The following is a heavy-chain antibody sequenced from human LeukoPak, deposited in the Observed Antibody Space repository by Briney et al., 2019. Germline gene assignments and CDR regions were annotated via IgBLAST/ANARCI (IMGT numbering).Heavy chain of an antibody. CDR3: ARPVRYFDWYDY. Sequence: TLQGRVTMTADTSTSTAYMELRSLRSDDTAVYYCARPVRYFDWYDYWGQGTLVTVSS. J-gene: IGHJ4*02. V-gene: IGHV1-18*01. D-gene: IGHD3-9*01.